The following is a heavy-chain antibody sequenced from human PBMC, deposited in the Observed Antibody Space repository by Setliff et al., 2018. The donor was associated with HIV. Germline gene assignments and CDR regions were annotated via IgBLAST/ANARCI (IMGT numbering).Heavy chain of an antibody. CDR3: AIRPYYFDNNIS. CDR1: GYTFTSYD. Sequence: ASVKVSCKASGYTFTSYDINWVRQATGQGLEWMGWMNPNSGNTGYAQKFQGRVTMTRNTSIRTAYMELSSLRSEDTAVYYCAIRPYYFDNNISWGQGTLVTVSS. J-gene: IGHJ4*02. V-gene: IGHV1-8*02. D-gene: IGHD3-22*01. CDR2: MNPNSGNT.